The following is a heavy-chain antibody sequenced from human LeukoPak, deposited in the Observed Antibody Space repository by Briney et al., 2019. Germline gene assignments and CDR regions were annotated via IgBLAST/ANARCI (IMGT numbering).Heavy chain of an antibody. CDR2: INSNSGGT. CDR3: ARDLLLITHYYYYYGMDV. V-gene: IGHV1-2*02. Sequence: GASVKVSCKASGYTFTGYYMHWVRQAPGQGLEWMGWINSNSGGTNYAQKFQGRVTMTTDTSTSTAYMELSSLRSEDTAVYYCARDLLLITHYYYYYGMDVWGQGTTVTVSS. CDR1: GYTFTGYY. J-gene: IGHJ6*02. D-gene: IGHD1-26*01.